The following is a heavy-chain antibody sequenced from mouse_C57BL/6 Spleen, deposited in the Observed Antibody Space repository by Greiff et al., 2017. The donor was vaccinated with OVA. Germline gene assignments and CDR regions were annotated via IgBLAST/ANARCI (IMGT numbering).Heavy chain of an antibody. J-gene: IGHJ4*01. CDR1: GFTFSDYG. CDR2: ISSGSSTI. D-gene: IGHD2-5*01. Sequence: EVMLVESGGGLVKPGGSLKLSCAASGFTFSDYGMHWVRQAPEKGLEWVAYISSGSSTIYYADTVKGRFTISRDNAKNNLFLQMTSLRSEDTAMYYCARWAYYSNYDYAMDYWGQGTSVTVSS. V-gene: IGHV5-17*01. CDR3: ARWAYYSNYDYAMDY.